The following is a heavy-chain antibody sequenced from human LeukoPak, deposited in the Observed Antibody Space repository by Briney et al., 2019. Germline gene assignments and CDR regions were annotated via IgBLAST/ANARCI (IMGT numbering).Heavy chain of an antibody. CDR2: MNPNTGNT. D-gene: IGHD3-10*01. CDR1: GYTFTSYD. Sequence: GASVKVSCKASGYTFTSYDINWVRQATGQGLEWMGWMNPNTGNTGYAQKFQGRVTMTRNTSIRTAYTELSSLRSEDTAVYYCARKFLGSRGYYFDYWGQGTLVTVSS. CDR3: ARKFLGSRGYYFDY. J-gene: IGHJ4*02. V-gene: IGHV1-8*01.